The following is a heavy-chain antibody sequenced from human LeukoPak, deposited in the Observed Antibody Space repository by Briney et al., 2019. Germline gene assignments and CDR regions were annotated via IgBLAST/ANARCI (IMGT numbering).Heavy chain of an antibody. CDR2: IYYSGST. Sequence: SETLSLTCTVSGGSISSIDYYWRWLRQPPGKRLERIASIYYSGSTNYNSSLKTRVTISVDTSKNQFSLRLTSVTAADTAVYYCARRGTPVIRTVGGMDVWGKGTTVIVSS. V-gene: IGHV4-39*01. J-gene: IGHJ6*03. D-gene: IGHD1-26*01. CDR1: GGSISSIDYY. CDR3: ARRGTPVIRTVGGMDV.